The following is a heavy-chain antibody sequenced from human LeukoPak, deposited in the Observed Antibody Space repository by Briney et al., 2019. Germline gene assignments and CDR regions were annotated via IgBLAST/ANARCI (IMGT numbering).Heavy chain of an antibody. J-gene: IGHJ3*01. V-gene: IGHV4-59*11. Sequence: GSLRLSCAASGSTFSSHTMNWIRQPPGKGLEWIGYIYYSGSTYYNPSLKSRVTISVDTSKNQFSLKLSSVTAADTAVYYCARLNYDFWSGYYPPPLWGQGTMVTVSS. CDR3: ARLNYDFWSGYYPPPL. CDR1: GSTFSSHT. CDR2: IYYSGST. D-gene: IGHD3-3*01.